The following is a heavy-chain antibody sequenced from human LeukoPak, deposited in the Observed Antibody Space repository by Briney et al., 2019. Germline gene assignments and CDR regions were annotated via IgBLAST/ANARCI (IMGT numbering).Heavy chain of an antibody. Sequence: GGSLRLSCAASGFTFSSYSMNWVRQAPGEGLEWVSSISSSSSYIYYADSVRDRFTISRHNTKNALHLQMNSLRADDTAVYYCAIDKYYYDSRMDYWGQGTLVTVSS. V-gene: IGHV3-21*01. D-gene: IGHD3-22*01. CDR2: ISSSSSYI. J-gene: IGHJ4*02. CDR3: AIDKYYYDSRMDY. CDR1: GFTFSSYS.